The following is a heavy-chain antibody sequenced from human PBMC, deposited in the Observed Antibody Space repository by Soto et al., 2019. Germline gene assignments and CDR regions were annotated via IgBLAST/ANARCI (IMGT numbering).Heavy chain of an antibody. CDR3: VRDNYGDYDF. V-gene: IGHV4-30-4*01. J-gene: IGHJ4*02. CDR1: GASFSSGDYY. D-gene: IGHD4-17*01. CDR2: IYYSVRT. Sequence: QVQLQESGPGLVKPSQTLSLTCTVSGASFSSGDYYWSWIRQPPGRGLEWIGYIYYSVRTHYNPSLESRVTISQDMSKNQFSLNLTSVTAADTAIYYCVRDNYGDYDFWGQGTLVTVSS.